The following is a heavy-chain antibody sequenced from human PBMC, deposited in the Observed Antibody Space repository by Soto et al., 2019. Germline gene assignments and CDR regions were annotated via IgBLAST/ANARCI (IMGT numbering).Heavy chain of an antibody. CDR3: AYLPITVVIPYYYYYGMDV. CDR2: IDSSSSTK. Sequence: EVQLVESGGGLVEPGGSLRLSCVVSGFSFSSYEMTWVRQAPGRGLEWVSYIDSSSSTKYYADSVKGRFTISRDNAKNSLYLQMNSLRAEDTAVYYCAYLPITVVIPYYYYYGMDVWGQGTTVTVSS. J-gene: IGHJ6*02. CDR1: GFSFSSYE. D-gene: IGHD3-22*01. V-gene: IGHV3-48*03.